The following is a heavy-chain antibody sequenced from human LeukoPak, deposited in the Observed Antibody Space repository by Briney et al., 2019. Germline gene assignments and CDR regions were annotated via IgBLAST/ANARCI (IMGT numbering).Heavy chain of an antibody. D-gene: IGHD4-17*01. Sequence: SEPLSLTCTVSGGPISSQYWSWLRQPPGKGREWIRYIYYSGSTNYNPSLKSRVTISVDTSKNQFTLKLSSVTAADTAVYYCARHDYGDDWFDPWGQGTLVTVSS. CDR1: GGPISSQY. J-gene: IGHJ5*02. CDR3: ARHDYGDDWFDP. V-gene: IGHV4-59*11. CDR2: IYYSGST.